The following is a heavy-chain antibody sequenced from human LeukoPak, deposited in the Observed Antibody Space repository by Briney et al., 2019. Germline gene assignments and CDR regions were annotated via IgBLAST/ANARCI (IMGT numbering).Heavy chain of an antibody. CDR1: GFTFSSYS. V-gene: IGHV3-21*01. D-gene: IGHD2-2*01. Sequence: GGSLRLSCAASGFTFSSYSMNWVRQAPGKGLEWVSSISSSSSYIYYADSVKGRFTISRDNAKNSLYLQMNSLRAEDTAVYYCARGSGSTSPYPGDAFDIWGQGTMVTVSS. CDR2: ISSSSSYI. J-gene: IGHJ3*02. CDR3: ARGSGSTSPYPGDAFDI.